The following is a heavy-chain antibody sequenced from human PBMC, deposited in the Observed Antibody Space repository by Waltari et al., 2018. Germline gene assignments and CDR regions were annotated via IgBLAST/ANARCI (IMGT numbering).Heavy chain of an antibody. J-gene: IGHJ6*02. V-gene: IGHV1-69*12. D-gene: IGHD3-3*01. CDR1: GGTFSSYA. Sequence: QVQLVQSGAEVKKPGSSVKVSCKASGGTFSSYAISWVRPAPGHGLEWMGGIIPIFGTANYAQKFQGRVTITADESTSTAYMELSSLRSEDTAVYYCARVRRFLELDPVYYYGMDVWGQGTTVTVSS. CDR3: ARVRRFLELDPVYYYGMDV. CDR2: IIPIFGTA.